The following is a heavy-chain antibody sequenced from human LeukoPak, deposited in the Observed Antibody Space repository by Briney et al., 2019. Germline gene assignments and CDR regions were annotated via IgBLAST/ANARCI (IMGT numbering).Heavy chain of an antibody. CDR2: ISWNSGSI. CDR3: TKDKGSGWTLDAFDI. D-gene: IGHD6-19*01. CDR1: GFTFDDYA. V-gene: IGHV3-9*01. J-gene: IGHJ3*02. Sequence: GRSLRLSCAASGFTFDDYAMHWVRQAPGEGLEWVSGISWNSGSIGYADSVKGRFTISRDNAKNSLYLQMNSLRAEDTALYYCTKDKGSGWTLDAFDIWGQGTMVTVSS.